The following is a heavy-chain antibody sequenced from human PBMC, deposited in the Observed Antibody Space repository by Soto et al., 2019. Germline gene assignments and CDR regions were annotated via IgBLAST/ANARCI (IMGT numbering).Heavy chain of an antibody. CDR2: IYSGGGT. Sequence: EVQLVESGGGLIQPGGSLRLSCAASGFTVSANYMNWVRQAPGKGLEWVSLIYSGGGTYYADSVKGRFTISRDNSKNTLYLQMNSLRAEDTAVYYCARQRANDCGDPNDALDIWRQGTMVTVSS. CDR3: ARQRANDCGDPNDALDI. V-gene: IGHV3-53*01. J-gene: IGHJ3*02. CDR1: GFTVSANY. D-gene: IGHD4-17*01.